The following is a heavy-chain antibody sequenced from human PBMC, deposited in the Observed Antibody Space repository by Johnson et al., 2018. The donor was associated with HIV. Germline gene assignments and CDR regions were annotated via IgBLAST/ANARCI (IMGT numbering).Heavy chain of an antibody. J-gene: IGHJ3*02. Sequence: QVQLVESGGGVVQPGRSLRLSCAASGFTFSSYGMHWVRQAPGKGLAWVAVISYDGSNKYYADSVKGRFTISRDNSKNTLYLQMNSPRAEDTAVYYCAKDGGGGGPLLRVTFDIWGQGTMVTVSS. CDR3: AKDGGGGGPLLRVTFDI. D-gene: IGHD3-22*01. V-gene: IGHV3-30*18. CDR1: GFTFSSYG. CDR2: ISYDGSNK.